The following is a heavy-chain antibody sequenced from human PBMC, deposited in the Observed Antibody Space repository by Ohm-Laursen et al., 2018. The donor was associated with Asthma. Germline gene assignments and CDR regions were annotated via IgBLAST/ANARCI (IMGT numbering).Heavy chain of an antibody. V-gene: IGHV4-31*03. Sequence: SQTLSLTCTVSGGSISSGGYYWSWIRQHPGKGLEWIGYIYYSGSTYYNPSLKSRVTISVDTSKNQFSLKLSSVTTADTAVYYCARGSTNLYFDYWGQGTLVTVSS. CDR2: IYYSGST. D-gene: IGHD5/OR15-5a*01. CDR3: ARGSTNLYFDY. J-gene: IGHJ4*02. CDR1: GGSISSGGYY.